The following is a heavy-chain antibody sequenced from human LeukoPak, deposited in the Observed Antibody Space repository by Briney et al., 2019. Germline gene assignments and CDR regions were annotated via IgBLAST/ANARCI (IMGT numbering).Heavy chain of an antibody. CDR1: GFTFSSYA. D-gene: IGHD1-26*01. V-gene: IGHV3-30*04. J-gene: IGHJ4*02. CDR2: ISYDGSNK. CDR3: AKVSGSYPLDY. Sequence: GGSLRLSCSASGFTFSSYAMHWVRQAPGKGLEWVAVISYDGSNKYYADSVKGRFTISRDNSKNTLYLQMNSLRAEDTAVYYCAKVSGSYPLDYWGQGTLVTVSP.